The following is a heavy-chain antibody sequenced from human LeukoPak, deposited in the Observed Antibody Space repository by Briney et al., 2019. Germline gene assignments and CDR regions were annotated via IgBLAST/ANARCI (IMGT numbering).Heavy chain of an antibody. CDR1: GFTFSSYG. J-gene: IGHJ1*01. CDR3: AKDGLSSTSIRGYFQH. D-gene: IGHD2-2*01. CDR2: IRYDGSNK. V-gene: IGHV3-30*02. Sequence: GGSLRLSCAASGFTFSSYGMHWVRQAPGKGLEWVAFIRYDGSNKYYADSVKGRFTISRDNSKNTLYLQMNSLRAEDTAVYYCAKDGLSSTSIRGYFQHWGQGTLVTVSS.